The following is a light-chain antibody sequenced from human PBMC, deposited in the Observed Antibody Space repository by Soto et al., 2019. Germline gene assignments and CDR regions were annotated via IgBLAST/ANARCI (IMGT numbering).Light chain of an antibody. Sequence: DIVLTQSPATLSLSPGERATLSCRASQSVSSYLAWYQQKPGQAPSLLIYDASNRATGIPARFSGVGSGTDSTLTTGRLKPEDFAVYYCRQRVDGLLPFGGGTKVEI. CDR3: RQRVDGLLP. J-gene: IGKJ4*01. CDR1: QSVSSY. CDR2: DAS. V-gene: IGKV3-11*01.